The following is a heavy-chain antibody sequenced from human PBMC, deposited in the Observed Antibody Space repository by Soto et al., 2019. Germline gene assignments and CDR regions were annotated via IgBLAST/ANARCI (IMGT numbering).Heavy chain of an antibody. CDR1: GFTFSSYA. J-gene: IGHJ1*01. CDR3: AKGVPGIAVAGTGYFQH. CDR2: ISGSGHST. V-gene: IGHV3-23*01. D-gene: IGHD6-19*01. Sequence: EVQLLESGGVLVQPGGSLRLSCAASGFTFSSYAMSWVRQAPGKGLEWVSGISGSGHSTYYADSVQGRFTISRDNSKKTVYLQMNSLSAEDTAVYYCAKGVPGIAVAGTGYFQHWGQGTLVTVSS.